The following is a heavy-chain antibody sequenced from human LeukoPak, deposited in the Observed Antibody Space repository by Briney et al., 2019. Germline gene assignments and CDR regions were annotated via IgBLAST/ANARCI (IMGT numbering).Heavy chain of an antibody. D-gene: IGHD3-10*01. Sequence: AGGSLRLSCAVSGFTFSRYGMSWVGKAPGKGLEWVSAISGSGGSTYYADSVKGRFTISRDNSKNTLYLQMNSLRAEDTALYYCAKDRGIISDYWGQGILVTVSS. J-gene: IGHJ4*02. CDR2: ISGSGGST. CDR3: AKDRGIISDY. V-gene: IGHV3-23*01. CDR1: GFTFSRYG.